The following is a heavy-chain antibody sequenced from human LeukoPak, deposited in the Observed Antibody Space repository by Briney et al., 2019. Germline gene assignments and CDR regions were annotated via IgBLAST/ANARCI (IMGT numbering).Heavy chain of an antibody. CDR3: AKGRYCNSTSCPYYYYYYMDV. CDR2: ISGSGDST. Sequence: SGGSLRLSCAASGFTFNSYAMSWVRQAPGKGLEWVSAISGSGDSTYYADSVKGRFTISRDNSKNTLYLQMNSLRAEDTAVYYCAKGRYCNSTSCPYYYYYYMDVWGKGTTVTVSS. D-gene: IGHD2-2*01. V-gene: IGHV3-23*01. J-gene: IGHJ6*03. CDR1: GFTFNSYA.